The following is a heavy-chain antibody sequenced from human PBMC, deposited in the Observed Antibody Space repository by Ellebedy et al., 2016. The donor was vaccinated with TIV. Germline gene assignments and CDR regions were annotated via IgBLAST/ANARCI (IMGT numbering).Heavy chain of an antibody. CDR3: ARGLYDSGWYNWFDP. Sequence: PGGSLRLSCSASTFPFSNYAMHWVRQAPGKGLEWMAVIWHDGTNKYYADAVKGRFTISRDNSKNTLYLQMNTLTADDTAVYYCARGLYDSGWYNWFDPWGQGTLVTVSS. D-gene: IGHD6-19*01. CDR1: TFPFSNYA. J-gene: IGHJ5*02. CDR2: IWHDGTNK. V-gene: IGHV3-33*03.